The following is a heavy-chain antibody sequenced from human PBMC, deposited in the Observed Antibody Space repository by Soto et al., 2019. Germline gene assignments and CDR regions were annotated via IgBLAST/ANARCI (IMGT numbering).Heavy chain of an antibody. CDR1: VGSISSYY. V-gene: IGHV4-59*01. CDR2: IYYSGST. Sequence: SETMSLTCTVSVGSISSYYWSWIRQPPRKGLEWIGYIYYSGSTNYNPSLKSRVTISVDTSKTQFSLTLSSVTAADTAVYYCARLLQPWFGELYDNPGWVDPGGQGTLGTVS. D-gene: IGHD3-10*01. J-gene: IGHJ5*02. CDR3: ARLLQPWFGELYDNPGWVDP.